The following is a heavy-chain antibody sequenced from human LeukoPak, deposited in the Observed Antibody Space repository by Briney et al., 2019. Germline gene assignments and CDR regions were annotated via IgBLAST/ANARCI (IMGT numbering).Heavy chain of an antibody. CDR3: AREFAIGVVQCY. D-gene: IGHD3-3*01. CDR1: GYTFTGYY. V-gene: IGHV1-2*02. J-gene: IGHJ4*02. CDR2: INPNSGGT. Sequence: ASVKVSCKASGYTFTGYYMHWVRQAPGQGLEWMGWINPNSGGTNYAQKFQGRVTMTRDTSISTAYMELSRLRSDDTAVYYCAREFAIGVVQCYWGQGTLVTVSS.